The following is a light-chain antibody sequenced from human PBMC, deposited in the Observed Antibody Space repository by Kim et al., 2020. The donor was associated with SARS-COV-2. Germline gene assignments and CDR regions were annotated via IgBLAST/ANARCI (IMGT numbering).Light chain of an antibody. V-gene: IGKV3-20*01. CDR2: GAS. J-gene: IGKJ1*01. Sequence: LSPGERAPLSCRASQSLNIDLAWYQQRRGQAPRLLIYGASSRASGIPDRFSGSGSGTDFSLTISRLEPEDFAVYVCQHYVTSPTTFGQGTKVDIK. CDR3: QHYVTSPTT. CDR1: QSLNID.